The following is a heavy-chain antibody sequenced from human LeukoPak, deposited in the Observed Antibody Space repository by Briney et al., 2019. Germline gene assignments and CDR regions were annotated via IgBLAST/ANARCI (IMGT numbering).Heavy chain of an antibody. CDR3: VRSGTFGLRFFDY. D-gene: IGHD3-3*01. CDR1: GDSFTNYW. CDR2: IYPSNSDT. J-gene: IGHJ4*02. V-gene: IGHV5-51*01. Sequence: GESLKISCKGSGDSFTNYWIGWVRQTPGEGLEWMGIIYPSNSDTRYSPSFQGQVTISTDKSISTAYLQWSSLKASDTAMYYCVRSGTFGLRFFDYWGQGTLVTVSP.